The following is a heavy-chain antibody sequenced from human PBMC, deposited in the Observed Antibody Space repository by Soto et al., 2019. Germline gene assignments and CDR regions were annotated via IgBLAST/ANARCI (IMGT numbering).Heavy chain of an antibody. D-gene: IGHD3-22*01. V-gene: IGHV4-34*01. CDR3: ARAGVYDTSGYYFWLLDF. J-gene: IGHJ4*02. Sequence: NPSETLSLTCAVYGGSSSGYYWSWIRQPPGKGLEWIGEINHSGSTNYNPSLKSRVTISVDTSKNQFSLKLSSVTAADTAMYYCARAGVYDTSGYYFWLLDFWGQGTLVTVSS. CDR2: INHSGST. CDR1: GGSSSGYY.